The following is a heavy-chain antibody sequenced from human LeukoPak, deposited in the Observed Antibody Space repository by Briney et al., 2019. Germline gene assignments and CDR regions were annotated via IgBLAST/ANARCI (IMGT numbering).Heavy chain of an antibody. CDR2: ISSSSSYI. CDR3: ARGEGGYSGYEEIPYFDY. Sequence: KSGGSLRLSCAASGFTFSSYSMNWVRQAPGKGLEWVSSISSSSSYIYYADSVKGRFTISRDNAKNSLYLQMNSLRAEDTAVYYCARGEGGYSGYEEIPYFDYWGQGTLVTVSS. J-gene: IGHJ4*02. D-gene: IGHD5-12*01. CDR1: GFTFSSYS. V-gene: IGHV3-21*01.